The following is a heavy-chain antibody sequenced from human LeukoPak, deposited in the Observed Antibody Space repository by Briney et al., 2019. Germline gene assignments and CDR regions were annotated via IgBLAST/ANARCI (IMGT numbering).Heavy chain of an antibody. D-gene: IGHD5-18*01. V-gene: IGHV1-24*01. CDR2: FDPEDGET. CDR1: GYTLTELS. CDR3: ATGLFFQVDTAMATVPYFDY. J-gene: IGHJ4*02. Sequence: ASVKVSCKVSGYTLTELSMHWVRQAPGKGIEWMGGFDPEDGETIYAQKFQGRVTMTEDTSTDTAYMELSSLRSEDTAVYYCATGLFFQVDTAMATVPYFDYWGQGTLVTVSS.